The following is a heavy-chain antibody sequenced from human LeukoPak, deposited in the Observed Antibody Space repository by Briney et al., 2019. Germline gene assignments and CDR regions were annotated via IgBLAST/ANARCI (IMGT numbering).Heavy chain of an antibody. CDR3: ARASFYGDYNY. CDR1: GFTFSSYS. CDR2: ISSSSSYI. D-gene: IGHD4-17*01. J-gene: IGHJ4*02. Sequence: GGSLRLSCAASGFTFSSYSMNWVRQAPGKGLKWVSSISSSSSYIYYAGSVKGRFTISRDNSKNTLYLQMNSLRVEDTAVYYCARASFYGDYNYWGQGSLVTVSS. V-gene: IGHV3-21*01.